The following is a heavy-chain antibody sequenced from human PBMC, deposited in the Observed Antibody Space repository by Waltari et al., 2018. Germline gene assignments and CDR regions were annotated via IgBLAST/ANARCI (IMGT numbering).Heavy chain of an antibody. Sequence: QVQLQESGPGLVKPSGTLSVTCTVSGGSMSGTDCWSWIRQPPGKGLEWIGQSHHSGRSNYNPSRESRVTVSRDTSNNQFSLKLSSATAADTAVYYCARDRGRGLYLDSWGRGILVTVSP. V-gene: IGHV4-4*02. J-gene: IGHJ4*02. D-gene: IGHD2-15*01. CDR3: ARDRGRGLYLDS. CDR1: GGSMSGTDC. CDR2: SHHSGRS.